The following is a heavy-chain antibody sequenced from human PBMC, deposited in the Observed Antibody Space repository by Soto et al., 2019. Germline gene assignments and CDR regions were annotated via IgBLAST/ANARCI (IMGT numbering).Heavy chain of an antibody. J-gene: IGHJ4*02. CDR1: GFTFSSYS. V-gene: IGHV3-21*01. Sequence: KPGGSLRLSCAASGFTFSSYSMNWVRQAPGKGLEWVSSISSSSSYIYYADSVKGRITISRDNAKNSLYLQMNSLRAEDTAVYYCARDLKRVPAAFDYWGQGTLVTVSS. CDR2: ISSSSSYI. CDR3: ARDLKRVPAAFDY. D-gene: IGHD2-2*01.